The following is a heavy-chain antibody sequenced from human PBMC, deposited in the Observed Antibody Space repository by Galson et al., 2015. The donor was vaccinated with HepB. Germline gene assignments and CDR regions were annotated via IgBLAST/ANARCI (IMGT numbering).Heavy chain of an antibody. CDR1: GGSISSSSYY. D-gene: IGHD2-21*02. J-gene: IGHJ4*02. CDR3: ARDLGCGVDCYHGGTTFDY. Sequence: SETLSLTCTVYGGSISSSSYYWGWIRQPPGKGLEWIGSIYYSGSTYYNPSLKSRVTISVDTSKNQFSLKLSSVTAADTAVYYCARDLGCGVDCYHGGTTFDYWGQGTLVTVSS. V-gene: IGHV4-39*07. CDR2: IYYSGST.